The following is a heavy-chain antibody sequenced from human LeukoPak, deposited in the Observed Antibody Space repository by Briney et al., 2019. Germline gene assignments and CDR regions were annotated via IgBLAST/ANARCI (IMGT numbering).Heavy chain of an antibody. CDR3: ATTSGYYYYMDV. CDR2: MNPNSGNT. V-gene: IGHV1-8*01. CDR1: GYTFTSYD. J-gene: IGHJ6*03. D-gene: IGHD3-10*01. Sequence: GASVKVSCKASGYTFTSYDINWVRQATGQGLEWMGWMNPNSGNTGYAQKFQGRVTMTRNTSISTAYMELSSLRSEDTAVYYCATTSGYYYYMDVWGNGTTVTVSS.